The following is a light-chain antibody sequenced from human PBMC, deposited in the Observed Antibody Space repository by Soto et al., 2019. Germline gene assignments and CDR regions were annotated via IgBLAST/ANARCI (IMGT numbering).Light chain of an antibody. CDR2: GAS. CDR1: QSVGSI. Sequence: IVMTQSPATLSVSPGERATLSCRASQSVGSILAWYQQKPGQAPRLVIYGASTRATAIPDRLSGGGSGTEFTLTFSSLQSEEFAVDDCQQYKQWPRTFGQGTKVYSK. V-gene: IGKV3-15*01. J-gene: IGKJ1*01. CDR3: QQYKQWPRT.